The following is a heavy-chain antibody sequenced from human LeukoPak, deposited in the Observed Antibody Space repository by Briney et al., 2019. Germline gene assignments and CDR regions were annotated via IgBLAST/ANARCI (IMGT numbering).Heavy chain of an antibody. Sequence: GGSLRLSCAASGFTFKNNAMNWVRQAPGKGLEWVSVISDGGATTYYADSVKGRFTISRDNSKNTLYLQMNSLRAEDTAVYYCAKDTMVRGVPFYWGQGTLVTVSS. J-gene: IGHJ4*02. D-gene: IGHD3-10*01. CDR2: ISDGGATT. CDR3: AKDTMVRGVPFY. CDR1: GFTFKNNA. V-gene: IGHV3-23*01.